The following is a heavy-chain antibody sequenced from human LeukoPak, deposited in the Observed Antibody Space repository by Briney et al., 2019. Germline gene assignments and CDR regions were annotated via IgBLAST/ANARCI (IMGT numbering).Heavy chain of an antibody. Sequence: GGSLRLSCAASGFTVSSNYISWVRQAPGKGLEWVSVIYSGGSTYYADSVKGRFTISRDNSKNTLYLQMNSLRAEDTAVYYRATVGQPGIAAAGDLDYWGQGTLVTVSS. CDR1: GFTVSSNY. CDR2: IYSGGST. V-gene: IGHV3-53*01. CDR3: ATVGQPGIAAAGDLDY. J-gene: IGHJ4*02. D-gene: IGHD6-13*01.